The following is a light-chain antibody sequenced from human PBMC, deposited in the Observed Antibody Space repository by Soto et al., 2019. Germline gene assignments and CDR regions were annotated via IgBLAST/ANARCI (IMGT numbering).Light chain of an antibody. CDR2: GAS. CDR3: QQFHNWTRT. CDR1: QNVNSN. V-gene: IGKV3-15*01. Sequence: EIAMMQYPANLSLSPGERAALSWGASQNVNSNLAWYQQKPGQAPRLLSYGASTRATGIPARFSGSGSGTEFTLTISSLQYEDFAVYYCQQFHNWTRTFGQGTKVDIK. J-gene: IGKJ1*01.